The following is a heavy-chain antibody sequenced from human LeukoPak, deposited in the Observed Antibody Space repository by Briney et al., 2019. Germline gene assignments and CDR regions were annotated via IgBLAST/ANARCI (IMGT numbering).Heavy chain of an antibody. D-gene: IGHD4-11*01. V-gene: IGHV3-33*03. CDR3: GTYSINNAREFQY. Sequence: PGRSLRLSCAASGFNFGTYSMHWARQAPGKGLEWVAVIWYDGSNEDYVGSVKGRFTISRDNAKNSLYLQMNSLGVDDTAVYYCGTYSINNAREFQYWGQGTLVTVPS. CDR1: GFNFGTYS. CDR2: IWYDGSNE. J-gene: IGHJ1*01.